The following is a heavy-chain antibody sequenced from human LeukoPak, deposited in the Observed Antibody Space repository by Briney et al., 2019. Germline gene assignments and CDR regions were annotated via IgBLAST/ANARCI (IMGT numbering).Heavy chain of an antibody. Sequence: GASVKVSCKAPGYTFTDYYMHWVRQAPGQGLEWMGWINPNSGGTYYAQKFQGRVTMTRDTSISTAYMELSTMRSDDTAVYYCARVPPYSGYDRLIDYWGQGTLVTVSS. CDR2: INPNSGGT. J-gene: IGHJ4*02. CDR1: GYTFTDYY. CDR3: ARVPPYSGYDRLIDY. D-gene: IGHD5-12*01. V-gene: IGHV1-2*02.